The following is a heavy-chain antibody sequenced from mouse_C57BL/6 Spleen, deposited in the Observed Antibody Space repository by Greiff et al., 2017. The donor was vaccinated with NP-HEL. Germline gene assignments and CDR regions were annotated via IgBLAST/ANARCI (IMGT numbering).Heavy chain of an antibody. D-gene: IGHD3-2*02. CDR2: FYPGSGSI. Sequence: QVQLQQSGAELVKPGASVKLSCKASGYTFTEYTIHWVKQRSGQGLEWIGWFYPGSGSIKYNEKFKDKATLTADKSSSTVYMELSRLTSEDSAVYFCTRHERHLSLPYYYAIDYWGQKTSVTVSS. CDR1: GYTFTEYT. CDR3: TRHERHLSLPYYYAIDY. V-gene: IGHV1-62-2*01. J-gene: IGHJ4*01.